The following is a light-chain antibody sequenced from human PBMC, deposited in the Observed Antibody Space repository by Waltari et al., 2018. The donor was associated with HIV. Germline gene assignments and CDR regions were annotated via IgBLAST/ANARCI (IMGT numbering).Light chain of an antibody. CDR2: RNN. V-gene: IGLV1-44*01. Sequence: QSVLTLSPLASGPPGQRVTIYCSGRGSNIGSTNVHWYQQVPGTAPKLLIYRNNRRPSGVPDRCSGSKSGASASLAISGLQSEDEADYYCAAWDDSLNGPVFGGGTRLTVL. CDR1: GSNIGSTN. J-gene: IGLJ2*01. CDR3: AAWDDSLNGPV.